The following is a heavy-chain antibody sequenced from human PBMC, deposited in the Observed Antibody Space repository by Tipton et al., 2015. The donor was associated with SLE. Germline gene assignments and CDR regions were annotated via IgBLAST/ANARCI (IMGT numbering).Heavy chain of an antibody. CDR3: ARGRPGATQAWGGYFYYMDV. CDR2: VHYSGAT. CDR1: GGSISNSDYY. Sequence: TLSLTCTVSGGSISNSDYYWGWIRQPPGKGLEWIGGVHYSGATYYNPSPKSRLTLLVDTSKNQFSLNLRSMTAADTAVYSCARGRPGATQAWGGYFYYMDVWGKGTTVTVSS. D-gene: IGHD3-16*01. J-gene: IGHJ6*03. V-gene: IGHV4-39*07.